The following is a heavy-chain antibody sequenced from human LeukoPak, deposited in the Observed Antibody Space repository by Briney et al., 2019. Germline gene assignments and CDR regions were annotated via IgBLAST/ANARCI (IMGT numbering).Heavy chain of an antibody. CDR2: INHSGST. J-gene: IGHJ4*02. V-gene: IGHV4-34*01. CDR3: ARGAQTYYDKAPVDY. Sequence: SETLSLTCAVYGGSFSGYYWSWIRQPPGKGLEWIGEINHSGSTNYNPSLKSRVTISVDTSKSRFSLKLNSMTAADTAVYYCARGAQTYYDKAPVDYWGQGTLVTVSS. CDR1: GGSFSGYY. D-gene: IGHD3-22*01.